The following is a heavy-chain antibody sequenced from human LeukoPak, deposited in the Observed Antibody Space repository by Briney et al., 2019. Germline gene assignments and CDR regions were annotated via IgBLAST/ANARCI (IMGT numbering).Heavy chain of an antibody. CDR3: AREDAFPNWFDP. CDR1: GDSVSSNSAA. D-gene: IGHD2/OR15-2a*01. J-gene: IGHJ5*02. V-gene: IGHV6-1*01. Sequence: SQTLSLTCAISGDSVSSNSAAWNWIRQSPSRGLEWLGRTYYRSKWYKDYAVSVKSRITINPDTSKNQFSLQLNTVTPEATAVYYCAREDAFPNWFDPWGQGTLVTVSS. CDR2: TYYRSKWYK.